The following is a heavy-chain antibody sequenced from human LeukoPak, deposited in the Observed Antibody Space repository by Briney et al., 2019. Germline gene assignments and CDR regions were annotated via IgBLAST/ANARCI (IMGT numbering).Heavy chain of an antibody. D-gene: IGHD4-11*01. J-gene: IGHJ5*02. Sequence: ASVKVSCKASGYTFSDYYMHWVRQAPGQGPEWMGWINPNSAGTKYAQKFQGRVTMTWDTSISTAYMELSRLTSDDAAVYYRARHSKYANNWFDPWGQGTLVTVSA. CDR3: ARHSKYANNWFDP. CDR2: INPNSAGT. V-gene: IGHV1-2*02. CDR1: GYTFSDYY.